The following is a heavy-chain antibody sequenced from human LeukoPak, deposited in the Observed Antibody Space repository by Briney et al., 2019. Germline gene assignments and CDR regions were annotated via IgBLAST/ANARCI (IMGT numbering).Heavy chain of an antibody. CDR1: GGTFSSYA. V-gene: IGHV1-69*05. Sequence: SVKVSCKASGGTFSSYAISWVRQAPGQGPEWMGGIIPIFGTANYAQKFQGRVTITTDESTSTAYMELSSLRSEDTAVYYCARTPPVLRYFDWFERNWFDPWGQGTLVTVSS. D-gene: IGHD3-9*01. CDR3: ARTPPVLRYFDWFERNWFDP. CDR2: IIPIFGTA. J-gene: IGHJ5*02.